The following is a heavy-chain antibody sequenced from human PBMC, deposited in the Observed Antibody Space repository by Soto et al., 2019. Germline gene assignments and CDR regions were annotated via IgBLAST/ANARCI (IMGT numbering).Heavy chain of an antibody. CDR1: GYTFTSYG. V-gene: IGHV1-18*01. J-gene: IGHJ4*02. CDR2: ISAYNGNT. Sequence: GASVKVSCKASGYTFTSYGISWVRQAPGQGLEWMGWISAYNGNTNYAQKLQGRVTMTTDTSTSTAYMELRSLRSDDTAVYYCARVDYCGGDCSPYSGPDYWGQGTLVTVSS. D-gene: IGHD2-21*01. CDR3: ARVDYCGGDCSPYSGPDY.